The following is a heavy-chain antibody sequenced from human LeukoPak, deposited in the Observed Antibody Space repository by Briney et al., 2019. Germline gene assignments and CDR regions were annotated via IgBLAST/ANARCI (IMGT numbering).Heavy chain of an antibody. Sequence: ASVKVSCKASGYTFTAYYIHWVRQAPGQRLEWMGWINPSSGGTNYAQTFQGRVTLTRDTSISTVYMELTGLTSDDTAVYYCARGYCDTNDCPPGAYWGQGALVTVSS. CDR2: INPSSGGT. V-gene: IGHV1-2*02. CDR3: ARGYCDTNDCPPGAY. D-gene: IGHD3-9*01. J-gene: IGHJ4*02. CDR1: GYTFTAYY.